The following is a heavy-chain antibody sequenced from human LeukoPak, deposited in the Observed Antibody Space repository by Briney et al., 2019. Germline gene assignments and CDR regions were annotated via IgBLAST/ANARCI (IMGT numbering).Heavy chain of an antibody. Sequence: VASVKVSCKASGHTFTGYYMHWVRQAPGQGLEWMGRINPDSGDTNYAQHFQGRVTMTRDTSISTVYMELSSLSSDDTAVYYCARDLSSTPHWELDYWGQGTLVTVSS. J-gene: IGHJ4*02. CDR1: GHTFTGYY. CDR2: INPDSGDT. D-gene: IGHD1-26*01. CDR3: ARDLSSTPHWELDY. V-gene: IGHV1-2*06.